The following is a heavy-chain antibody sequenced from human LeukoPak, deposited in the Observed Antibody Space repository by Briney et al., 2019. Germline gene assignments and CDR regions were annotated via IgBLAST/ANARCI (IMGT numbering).Heavy chain of an antibody. Sequence: ASVKVSCKASGYTFTGYYMHWVRQAPGQGLEWMGWINPNSSGTNYAQKFQGRVTMTRDTSISTAYMELSRLRSDDTAVYYCARVRGVRGGSYFLYYWGQGTLVTVSS. D-gene: IGHD1-26*01. CDR2: INPNSSGT. CDR1: GYTFTGYY. J-gene: IGHJ4*02. CDR3: ARVRGVRGGSYFLYY. V-gene: IGHV1-2*02.